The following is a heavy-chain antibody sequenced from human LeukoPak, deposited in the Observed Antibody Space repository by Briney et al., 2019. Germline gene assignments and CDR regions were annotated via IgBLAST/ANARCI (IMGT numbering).Heavy chain of an antibody. V-gene: IGHV3-15*07. Sequence: GGSLRLSCAASGFTFSNAWMNWVRQAPGKGLEWVGRIKSKTDGGTTDYAAPVKGRFTISRDDSKNTLYLQMNSLKTEDTAVSASSGWPGQNTFDYWGQGTLVTVSS. CDR3: SGWPGQNTFDY. D-gene: IGHD6-19*01. CDR2: IKSKTDGGTT. J-gene: IGHJ4*02. CDR1: GFTFSNAW.